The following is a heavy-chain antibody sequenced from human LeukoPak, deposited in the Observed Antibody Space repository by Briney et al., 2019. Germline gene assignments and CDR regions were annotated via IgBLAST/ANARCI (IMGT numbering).Heavy chain of an antibody. CDR2: INPNSGGT. D-gene: IGHD6-13*01. CDR3: ARDGIAAAGTSLPYYYYYMDV. Sequence: ASVTVSCKASGYSFPAKYMHWVRQAPGQGLEWMGWINPNSGGTNYAQKFQGRVTMTRDTSISTAYMELSRLGSDDTAVYYCARDGIAAAGTSLPYYYYYMDVWGKGTTVTVSS. J-gene: IGHJ6*03. CDR1: GYSFPAKY. V-gene: IGHV1-2*02.